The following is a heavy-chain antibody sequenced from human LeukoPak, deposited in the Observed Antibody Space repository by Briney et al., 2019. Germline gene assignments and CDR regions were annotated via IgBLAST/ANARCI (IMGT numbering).Heavy chain of an antibody. Sequence: SVKVSCKASGGTFSSYAISWVRQAPGQGLEWMERIIPILGIANYAQKFQGRVTITADKSTSTAYMELSSLRSEDTAVYYCARDRYGDYSGWYFDLWGRGTLVTVSS. CDR2: IIPILGIA. J-gene: IGHJ2*01. V-gene: IGHV1-69*04. CDR1: GGTFSSYA. CDR3: ARDRYGDYSGWYFDL. D-gene: IGHD4-17*01.